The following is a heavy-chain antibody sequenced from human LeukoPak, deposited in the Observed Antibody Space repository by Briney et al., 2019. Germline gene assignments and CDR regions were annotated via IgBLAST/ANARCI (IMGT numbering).Heavy chain of an antibody. D-gene: IGHD2-2*01. CDR1: GYTFTSYG. Sequence: ASVKVSCKASGYTFTSYGISWVRQAPGQGLEWMGWISAYNGNTNYAQKLQGRVTMTTDTSTSTAYMELRRLRSDDTAVYYCARDVYCSSTSCRTFDYWGQGTLVTVSS. CDR2: ISAYNGNT. V-gene: IGHV1-18*01. CDR3: ARDVYCSSTSCRTFDY. J-gene: IGHJ4*02.